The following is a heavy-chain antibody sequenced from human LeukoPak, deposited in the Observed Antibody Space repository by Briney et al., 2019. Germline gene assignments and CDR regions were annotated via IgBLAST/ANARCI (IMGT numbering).Heavy chain of an antibody. CDR3: ARDKSAGADTGSSFYY. CDR1: GLTFSNYW. J-gene: IGHJ4*02. V-gene: IGHV3-7*03. Sequence: GGSLRLSCAASGLTFSNYWMTWVRQAPGKGLERVASIKQDGSEKYYVDSVKGRFTFSRDNAKNSLYLQMDSLRAEDTAVYYCARDKSAGADTGSSFYYWGQGALVTVSS. CDR2: IKQDGSEK. D-gene: IGHD3-10*01.